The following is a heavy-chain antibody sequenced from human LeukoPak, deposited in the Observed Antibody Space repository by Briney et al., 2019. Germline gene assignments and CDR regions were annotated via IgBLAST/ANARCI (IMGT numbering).Heavy chain of an antibody. J-gene: IGHJ4*02. D-gene: IGHD3-3*01. CDR2: ISGSGGST. V-gene: IGHV3-23*01. Sequence: GGSLRLSCAASGFTFSSYAMSWVRQAPGKGLEWVSAISGSGGSTYYADSVKGRFTISRDNSKNTLYLQMNSLRAEDTAVYYCAKPITIFGVVPHDYWGQGTLVTVSS. CDR1: GFTFSSYA. CDR3: AKPITIFGVVPHDY.